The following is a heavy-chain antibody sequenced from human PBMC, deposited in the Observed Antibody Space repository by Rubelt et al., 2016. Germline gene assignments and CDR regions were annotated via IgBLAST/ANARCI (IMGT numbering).Heavy chain of an antibody. CDR2: INHSGST. Sequence: QVQLQQWGAGLLKPSETLSLTCAVYGGSFSGYYWSWIRQPPGKGLEWIGEINHSGSTNYDPSLKSRVTISVDTSKNQFSLKLSSVTAADTAVYYCVRERATVTTRFDYWGQGTLVTVSS. CDR3: VRERATVTTRFDY. D-gene: IGHD4-17*01. CDR1: GGSFSGYY. V-gene: IGHV4-34*01. J-gene: IGHJ4*02.